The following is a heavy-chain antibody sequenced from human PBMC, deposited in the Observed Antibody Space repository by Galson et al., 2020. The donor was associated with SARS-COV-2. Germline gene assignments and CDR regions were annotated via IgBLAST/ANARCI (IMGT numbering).Heavy chain of an antibody. J-gene: IGHJ6*02. CDR1: GFTFSSYS. V-gene: IGHV3-21*04. Sequence: TGGSLILSCAASGFTFSSYSMNWVRQAPGKGLEWVSSISSSSSYIYYADSVRGRFTISRDSTKNTVYLQMNGLRDEDTAVYYCGKGVVVAGPYYCAMGVWGQGTTGSVSS. CDR2: ISSSSSYI. D-gene: IGHD6-19*01. CDR3: GKGVVVAGPYYCAMGV.